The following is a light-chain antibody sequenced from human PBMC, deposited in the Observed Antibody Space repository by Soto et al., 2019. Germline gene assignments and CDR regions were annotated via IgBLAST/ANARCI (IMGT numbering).Light chain of an antibody. Sequence: AIRMTQSPSSLSASTGDRVTITCRASQGISSYLAWYQQKPGKAPKLLIYAASTLQSGVPSRFSGSGSGTDFALTIRCLQSEDFATYCCQQYYSYPFTFGPGTKVDIK. J-gene: IGKJ3*01. V-gene: IGKV1-8*01. CDR2: AAS. CDR1: QGISSY. CDR3: QQYYSYPFT.